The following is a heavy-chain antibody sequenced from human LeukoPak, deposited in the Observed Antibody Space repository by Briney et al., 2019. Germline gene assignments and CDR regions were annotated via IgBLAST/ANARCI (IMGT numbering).Heavy chain of an antibody. D-gene: IGHD2/OR15-2a*01. Sequence: SETLSLTCAVYGGSFSGYYWSWIRQPPGKGLEWIGEINHSGSTNYNPSLKSRVTTSVDTSKNQFSLKLSSVTAADTAVYYCARGFLRGNNWFDPWGQGTLVTVSS. CDR3: ARGFLRGNNWFDP. V-gene: IGHV4-34*01. CDR2: INHSGST. CDR1: GGSFSGYY. J-gene: IGHJ5*02.